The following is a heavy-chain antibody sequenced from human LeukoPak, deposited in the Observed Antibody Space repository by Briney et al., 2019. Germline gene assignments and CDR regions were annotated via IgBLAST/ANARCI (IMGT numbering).Heavy chain of an antibody. V-gene: IGHV3-30*04. CDR1: GFTFSSYA. Sequence: GGSLRLSCAASGFTFSSYAMRWVRQAPGKGLEWVAVISYDGSNKYYADSVKGRFTISRDNSKNTLYLQMNSLRAEDTAVYYCARETTFEPSFDYWGQGTLVTVSS. CDR2: ISYDGSNK. J-gene: IGHJ4*02. CDR3: ARETTFEPSFDY. D-gene: IGHD3-10*02.